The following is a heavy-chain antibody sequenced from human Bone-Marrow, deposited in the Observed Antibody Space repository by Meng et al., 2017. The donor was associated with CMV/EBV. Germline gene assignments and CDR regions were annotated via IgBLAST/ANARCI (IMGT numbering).Heavy chain of an antibody. CDR1: GFSLSTSGVG. J-gene: IGHJ5*02. CDR2: IYWNDDK. V-gene: IGHV2-5*01. CDR3: AHFMTTVTTGWFDP. Sequence: SGFSLSTSGVGVVWTRPPPGKALEWLALIYWNDDKRYTSSLKSRLTITKETSKNQVVLTMTDVDPVDTGTYYCAHFMTTVTTGWFDPWGQGILVTVSS. D-gene: IGHD4-11*01.